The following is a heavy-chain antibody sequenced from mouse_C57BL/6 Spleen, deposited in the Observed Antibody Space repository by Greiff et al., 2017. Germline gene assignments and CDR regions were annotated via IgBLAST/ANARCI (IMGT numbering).Heavy chain of an antibody. Sequence: QVQLQQSGAELVRPGTSVKVSCKASGYAFTNYLIEWVKQRPGQGLEWIGVINPGSGGTNYNEQFKGKATLTADKSSSTAYMQLSSLTSEDSAVYFCARWGIDYDYAMDDWGQGTSVTVSS. CDR3: ARWGIDYDYAMDD. CDR1: GYAFTNYL. V-gene: IGHV1-54*01. D-gene: IGHD2-4*01. CDR2: INPGSGGT. J-gene: IGHJ4*01.